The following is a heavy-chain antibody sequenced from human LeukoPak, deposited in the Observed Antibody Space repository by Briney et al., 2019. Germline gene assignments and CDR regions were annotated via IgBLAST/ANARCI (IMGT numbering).Heavy chain of an antibody. D-gene: IGHD2-2*01. J-gene: IGHJ4*02. CDR3: AKVDSVVVPATGSYYFDY. CDR2: IRYDGSNK. CDR1: GFTFSSYG. Sequence: GGSLRLSCAASGFTFSSYGMHWVRQAPGKGLEWVAFIRYDGSNKYYADSVKGRFTISRDNSKNTLYLQMNSLRAEDTAVYYCAKVDSVVVPATGSYYFDYWGQGTLVTVPS. V-gene: IGHV3-30*02.